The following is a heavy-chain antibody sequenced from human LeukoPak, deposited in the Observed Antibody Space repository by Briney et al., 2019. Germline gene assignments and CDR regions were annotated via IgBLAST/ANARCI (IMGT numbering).Heavy chain of an antibody. V-gene: IGHV1-8*03. CDR3: ARVPCSGGSCYRSDYYYYYMDV. CDR2: MNPNSGNT. D-gene: IGHD2-15*01. J-gene: IGHJ6*03. CDR1: GYTFTSYD. Sequence: GASVKVSCKASGYTFTSYDINWVRQATGQGLEWMGWMNPNSGNTGYAQKFQGRVTITRNTSISTAYMELSSLRSEDTAVYYCARVPCSGGSCYRSDYYYYYMDVWGKGTTVTVSS.